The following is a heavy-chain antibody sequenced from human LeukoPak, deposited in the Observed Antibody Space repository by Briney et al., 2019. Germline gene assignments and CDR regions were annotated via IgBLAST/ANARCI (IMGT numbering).Heavy chain of an antibody. CDR1: GGSISSYY. V-gene: IGHV4-59*01. CDR3: ARGRDYDILIGYYVNWFDP. Sequence: PSETLSLTCTVSGGSISSYYWSWIRQPPGKGLEWIGYIYYSGSTNYNPSLKSRVTISVDTSKNQFSLKLSSVTAADTAVYYCARGRDYDILIGYYVNWFDPWGQGTLVTVSS. CDR2: IYYSGST. D-gene: IGHD3-9*01. J-gene: IGHJ5*02.